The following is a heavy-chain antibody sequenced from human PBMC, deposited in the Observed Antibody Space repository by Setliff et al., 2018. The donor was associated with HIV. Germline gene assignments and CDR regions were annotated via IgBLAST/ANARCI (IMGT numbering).Heavy chain of an antibody. CDR3: ARVPPDRGGYSIFDS. J-gene: IGHJ4*02. CDR1: GFTFSSYS. V-gene: IGHV3-48*04. D-gene: IGHD3-22*01. Sequence: GGSLRLSCAASGFTFSSYSMDWVRQAPGKGLEWVSYISSSSSTIYLADSVKGRFTISRDNAQNSLYLHMNSLRAEDTAMYYCARVPPDRGGYSIFDSWGQGTLVTVSS. CDR2: ISSSSSTI.